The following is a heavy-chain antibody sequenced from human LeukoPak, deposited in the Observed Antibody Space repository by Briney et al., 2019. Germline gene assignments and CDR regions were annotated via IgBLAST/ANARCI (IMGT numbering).Heavy chain of an antibody. J-gene: IGHJ4*02. CDR1: GFNFSDYY. CDR2: ISPNDVNR. CDR3: ARDDTSAHFFDY. D-gene: IGHD3-10*01. V-gene: IGHV3-11*04. Sequence: GGSLRLSCVASGFNFSDYYMSWIRQAPGKGLEWISYISPNDVNRYYVDSVKGRFTVSRDNAKNSLYLQMNTLRAEDTAVYYCARDDTSAHFFDYWGQGTLVTVSS.